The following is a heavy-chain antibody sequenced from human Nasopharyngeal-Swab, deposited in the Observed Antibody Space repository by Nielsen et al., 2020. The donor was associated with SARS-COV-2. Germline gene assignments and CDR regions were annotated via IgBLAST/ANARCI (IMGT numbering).Heavy chain of an antibody. V-gene: IGHV3-7*01. J-gene: IGHJ4*02. Sequence: GESLKISCVVSGFTFGSSWMTWVRQAPGKGLEWLANINGDGSVENYVDSVKGRFTISRDNSKNSLYLQMNSLRVEDTAIYYCARDSYTRPDYWGQGTLVTVPS. CDR1: GFTFGSSW. D-gene: IGHD2-2*02. CDR3: ARDSYTRPDY. CDR2: INGDGSVE.